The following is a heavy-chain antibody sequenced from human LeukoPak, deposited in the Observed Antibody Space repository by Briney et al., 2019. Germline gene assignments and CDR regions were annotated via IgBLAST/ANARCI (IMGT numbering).Heavy chain of an antibody. Sequence: SVKVSCKASGGTFSSYAISWVRQAPGQGLEWMGGIIPIFGTANYAQKFQGRVTITTDESTSTAYMELSSLRCEDTAVYYCASYAVRFYYYYYMDVWGKESTVTVSS. J-gene: IGHJ6*03. D-gene: IGHD2-2*01. CDR3: ASYAVRFYYYYYMDV. CDR1: GGTFSSYA. CDR2: IIPIFGTA. V-gene: IGHV1-69*05.